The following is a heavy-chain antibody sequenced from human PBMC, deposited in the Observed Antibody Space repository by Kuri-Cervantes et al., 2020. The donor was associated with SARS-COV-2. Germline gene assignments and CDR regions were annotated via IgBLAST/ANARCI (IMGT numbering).Heavy chain of an antibody. CDR1: GFTFSSYG. V-gene: IGHV3-33*08. D-gene: IGHD3-3*01. CDR3: ASLSITIFGVVTTGYGMDV. Sequence: GGSLRLSCAASGFTFSSYGMHWVRLAPGKGLEWVAVIWYDGSNKYYADSVKGRFTISRDNSKNTLYLQMNSLRAEDTAVYYCASLSITIFGVVTTGYGMDVWGQGTTVTVSS. J-gene: IGHJ6*02. CDR2: IWYDGSNK.